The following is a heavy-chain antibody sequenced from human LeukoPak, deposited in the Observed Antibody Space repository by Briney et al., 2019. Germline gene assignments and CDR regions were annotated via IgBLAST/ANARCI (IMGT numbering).Heavy chain of an antibody. CDR1: GFTFSSYA. V-gene: IGHV3-23*01. CDR3: AAAAGTGPYYYYMDV. D-gene: IGHD6-13*01. CDR2: TSGSGGST. Sequence: PGGSLRLSCAASGFTFSSYAMNWVRQAPGKGLEWVSGTSGSGGSTYYADSVKGRFTISRDNSKNTLYLQMNSLRAEDTAVYYCAAAAGTGPYYYYMDVWGKGTTVTVSS. J-gene: IGHJ6*03.